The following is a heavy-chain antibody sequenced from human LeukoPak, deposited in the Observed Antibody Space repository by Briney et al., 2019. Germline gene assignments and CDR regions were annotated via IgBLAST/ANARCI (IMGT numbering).Heavy chain of an antibody. Sequence: SETLSLTCTVSGVSISSYYWSWLRQPAGKGLEWIGRIYTSGSTNYNPSLKSRVTMSVDTSKNQFSLKLSSVTAADTAVYYCARHGSREAALPYNWFDPWGQGTLVTVSS. CDR2: IYTSGST. J-gene: IGHJ5*02. CDR3: ARHGSREAALPYNWFDP. CDR1: GVSISSYY. V-gene: IGHV4-4*07. D-gene: IGHD6-6*01.